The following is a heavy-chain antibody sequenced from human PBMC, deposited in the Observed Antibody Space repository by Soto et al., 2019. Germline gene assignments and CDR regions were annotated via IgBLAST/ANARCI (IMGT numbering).Heavy chain of an antibody. J-gene: IGHJ4*02. V-gene: IGHV3-21*01. Sequence: PVGSLRLSCTVSGFAFNNYGINRVRQAPGKGLEWVSSISKSDYTYYSDSVKGRFAISRDNAKSSVSLQMNTLRVEDTAVYYCAREDSIIIPAVSDFWGQGTLVTVSS. CDR3: AREDSIIIPAVSDF. CDR1: GFAFNNYG. CDR2: ISKSDYT. D-gene: IGHD2-2*01.